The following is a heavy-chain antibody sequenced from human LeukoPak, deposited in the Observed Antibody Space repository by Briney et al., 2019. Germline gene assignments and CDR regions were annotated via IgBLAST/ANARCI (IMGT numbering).Heavy chain of an antibody. CDR3: ARDLRYYDFWSGYTFDY. D-gene: IGHD3-3*01. CDR1: GFTFSSYW. CDR2: IKQDGSEK. J-gene: IGHJ4*02. V-gene: IGHV3-7*01. Sequence: GGSLRLSCAASGFTFSSYWMSWVRQAPGKGLEWVANIKQDGSEKYYVDSVKARFTISRDNAKNSLYLQMNSLRAEDTAVYYCARDLRYYDFWSGYTFDYWGQGTLVTVSS.